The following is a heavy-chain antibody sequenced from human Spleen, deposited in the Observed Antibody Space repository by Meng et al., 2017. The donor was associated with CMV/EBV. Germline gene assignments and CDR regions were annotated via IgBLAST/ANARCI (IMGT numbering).Heavy chain of an antibody. Sequence: GGSLRLSCAASGFTFSSYWMSWVRQAPGKGLEWVANIKQDGSEKYYVDSVKGRFTISRDNAKNSLYLQMNSLRAEDTAVYYCAKDSSSGHPNYWGQGTLDTVSS. CDR2: IKQDGSEK. CDR3: AKDSSSGHPNY. CDR1: GFTFSSYW. J-gene: IGHJ4*02. V-gene: IGHV3-7*03. D-gene: IGHD6-19*01.